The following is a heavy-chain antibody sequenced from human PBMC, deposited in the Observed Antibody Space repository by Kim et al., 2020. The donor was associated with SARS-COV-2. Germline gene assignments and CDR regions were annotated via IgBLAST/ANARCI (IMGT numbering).Heavy chain of an antibody. J-gene: IGHJ4*02. V-gene: IGHV3-33*06. CDR3: AKAPYSSSWLHFDY. CDR2: IWYDGSNK. D-gene: IGHD6-13*01. Sequence: GGSLRLSCAASGFTFSSYAMHWVRQAPGKGLEWVAVIWYDGSNKYYADSVKGRFTISRDNSKNTLYLQMNSLRAEDTAVYYCAKAPYSSSWLHFDYWGQGTLVTVSS. CDR1: GFTFSSYA.